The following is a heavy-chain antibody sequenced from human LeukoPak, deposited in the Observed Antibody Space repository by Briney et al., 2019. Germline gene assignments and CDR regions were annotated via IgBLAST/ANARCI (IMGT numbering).Heavy chain of an antibody. CDR3: ARVLDNXXXXXXXXXX. V-gene: IGHV3-7*01. CDR1: GFTFRTYW. D-gene: IGHD3-3*01. J-gene: IGHJ1*01. CDR2: IKQDESEK. Sequence: PGGSLRLSCAASGFTFRTYWMTWVRQAPGKGLEWVANIKQDESEKYYVDSVKGRFTISRDNAKNSLYLQMDSLRAEDTAVYYCARVLDNXXXXXXXXXXWXQGXXVTVSS.